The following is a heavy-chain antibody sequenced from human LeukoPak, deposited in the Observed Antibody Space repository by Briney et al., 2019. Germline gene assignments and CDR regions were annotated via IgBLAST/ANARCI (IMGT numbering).Heavy chain of an antibody. CDR2: INHSGST. D-gene: IGHD3-10*01. V-gene: IGHV4-34*01. CDR1: GGSFSGYY. CDR3: ARVLFPYYGSGSYYIFDY. J-gene: IGHJ4*02. Sequence: SETLSLTCAVYGGSFSGYYWSWIRQPPGKGLEWIGEINHSGSTNYNPSLKSRVTISLDTSKNQFSLKPSSVTAADTAVYYCARVLFPYYGSGSYYIFDYWGQGTLVTVSS.